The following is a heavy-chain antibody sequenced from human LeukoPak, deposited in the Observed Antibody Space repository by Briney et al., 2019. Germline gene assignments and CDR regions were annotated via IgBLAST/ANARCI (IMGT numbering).Heavy chain of an antibody. CDR3: ANFVVIPAAMYRVAY. D-gene: IGHD2-2*01. Sequence: ASVKVSCKASGYDFTSIAVQWVRQAPGQGLEWMGWINPNSGGTNYAQKFQGRVTMTRDTSISTAYMELSRLRSDDTAVYYCANFVVIPAAMYRVAYWGQGTLVTVSS. CDR1: GYDFTSIA. V-gene: IGHV1-2*02. CDR2: INPNSGGT. J-gene: IGHJ4*02.